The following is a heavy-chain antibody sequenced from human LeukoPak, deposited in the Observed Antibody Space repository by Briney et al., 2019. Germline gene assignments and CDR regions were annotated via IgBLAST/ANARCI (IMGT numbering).Heavy chain of an antibody. J-gene: IGHJ4*02. CDR3: ARGGMRLRLGESYYFDY. CDR2: ISAYNGNT. V-gene: IGHV1-18*01. D-gene: IGHD3-16*01. CDR1: GGTFSSYA. Sequence: GSSVKVSCKASGGTFSSYAISWVRQAPGQGLEWMGWISAYNGNTNYAQKLQGRVTITRDTSASTAYMELSSLRSEDTAVYYCARGGMRLRLGESYYFDYWGQGTLVTVSS.